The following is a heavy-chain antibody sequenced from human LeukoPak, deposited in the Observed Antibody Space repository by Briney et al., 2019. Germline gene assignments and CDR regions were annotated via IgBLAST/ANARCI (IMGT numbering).Heavy chain of an antibody. J-gene: IGHJ3*02. V-gene: IGHV3-7*01. CDR3: ARTDAFDI. Sequence: GGSLRLSCAASGFTFSDFWMSWVRQAPGKGLEWVANIKEDGSEKYYVDPVKGRFTISRDNAKNSLYLQMNSLRAEDTAVYYCARTDAFDIWGQGTMVTVSS. CDR2: IKEDGSEK. CDR1: GFTFSDFW.